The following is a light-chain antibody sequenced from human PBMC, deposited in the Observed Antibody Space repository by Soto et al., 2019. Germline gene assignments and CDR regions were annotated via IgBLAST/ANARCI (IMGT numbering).Light chain of an antibody. J-gene: IGKJ1*01. CDR3: QQYYSTPRT. V-gene: IGKV4-1*01. CDR2: WAS. CDR1: QSVLLSSNNKNY. Sequence: DIVMTQSPDSLAVSLGARATINCKSSQSVLLSSNNKNYLGWYQQKPVQPPKLLIYWASARESGGPARFSGSLSGTDFTLTISSPQSEDVAVYYCQQYYSTPRTFGHGTKLDIK.